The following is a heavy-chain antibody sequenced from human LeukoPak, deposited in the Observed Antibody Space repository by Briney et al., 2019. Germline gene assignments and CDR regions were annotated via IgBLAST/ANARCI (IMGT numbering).Heavy chain of an antibody. Sequence: SETLSLTCTVSGYSISSGYYWGWIRQPPGKGLEWIGSIYHSGSTYYNPSLKSRVTISVDTSKNQFSLKLSSVTAADTAVYYCATENDSSGPSGDYWGQGTLVTVSS. CDR1: GYSISSGYY. CDR3: ATENDSSGPSGDY. D-gene: IGHD3-22*01. J-gene: IGHJ4*02. CDR2: IYHSGST. V-gene: IGHV4-38-2*02.